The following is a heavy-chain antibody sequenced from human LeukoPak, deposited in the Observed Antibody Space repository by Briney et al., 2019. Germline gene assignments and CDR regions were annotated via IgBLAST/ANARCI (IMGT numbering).Heavy chain of an antibody. CDR1: GGTFSSYA. J-gene: IGHJ5*02. D-gene: IGHD1-1*01. CDR2: IMPIFGTA. CDR3: ARDEGFTTGTLFNWFDP. Sequence: ASVKVSCKASGGTFSSYAISWVRQAPGQGLEWMGGIMPIFGTANYARKFQGRVTITADKSTSTAYMELSSLRSEDTAVYYCARDEGFTTGTLFNWFDPWGQGTLVTVSS. V-gene: IGHV1-69*06.